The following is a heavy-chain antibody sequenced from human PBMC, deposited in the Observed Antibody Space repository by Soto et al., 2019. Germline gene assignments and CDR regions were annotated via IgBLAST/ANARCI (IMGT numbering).Heavy chain of an antibody. J-gene: IGHJ4*02. D-gene: IGHD5-12*01. CDR2: IWYDGSNK. CDR1: GFTFSSYG. V-gene: IGHV3-33*01. CDR3: ARATEMATINYFDY. Sequence: LRLSCAASGFTFSSYGMHWVRQAPGKGLEWVAVIWYDGSNKYYADSVKGRFTISRDNSKNTLYLQMNSLRAEDTAVYYCARATEMATINYFDYWGQGTLVTVSS.